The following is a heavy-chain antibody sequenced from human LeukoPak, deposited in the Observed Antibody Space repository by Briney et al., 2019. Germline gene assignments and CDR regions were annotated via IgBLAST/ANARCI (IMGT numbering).Heavy chain of an antibody. Sequence: GGSLRLSCAASGLVFGKYAMAWVRQAPGKGLECVSIISDDSSFTYYLDSVKGRSTILRDNSKNTLYLHMNGLKAEDTAVYYCAKGRCSGPGCDSFDYWGQGTLVTVSS. D-gene: IGHD5-12*01. V-gene: IGHV3-23*01. CDR2: ISDDSSFT. J-gene: IGHJ4*02. CDR1: GLVFGKYA. CDR3: AKGRCSGPGCDSFDY.